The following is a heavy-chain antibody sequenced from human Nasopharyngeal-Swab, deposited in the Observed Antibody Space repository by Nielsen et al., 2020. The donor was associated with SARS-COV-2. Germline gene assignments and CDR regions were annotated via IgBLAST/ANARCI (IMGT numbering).Heavy chain of an antibody. J-gene: IGHJ4*02. CDR3: AKLGDY. V-gene: IGHV3-23*01. CDR1: GFTFSISA. CDR2: ISDSGDDT. Sequence: GESLKISCAASGFTFSISAMRWVRQAPGKGLEWVSSISDSGDDTYYADSVKGRFSISRDNSKNTLDLQMNSLRAEDTAVYYCAKLGDYWGQGMLVTVSS.